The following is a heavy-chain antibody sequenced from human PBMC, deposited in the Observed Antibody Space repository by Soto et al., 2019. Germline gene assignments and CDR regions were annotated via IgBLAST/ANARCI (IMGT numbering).Heavy chain of an antibody. J-gene: IGHJ5*02. CDR1: GFTFSSYS. CDR2: ISSSSSTI. CDR3: ARGAYLNWFDP. V-gene: IGHV3-48*01. Sequence: EVQLVESGGGLVQPGGSLRLSCAASGFTFSSYSMNWVRQAPGKGLEWVSYISSSSSTIYYADSVKGRFTISRDNAKNSLYLQMHRLRAEDPAVYYCARGAYLNWFDPWGEGTLVTVSS.